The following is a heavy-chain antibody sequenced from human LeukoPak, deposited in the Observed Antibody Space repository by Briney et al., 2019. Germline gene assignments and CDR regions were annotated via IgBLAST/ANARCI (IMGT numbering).Heavy chain of an antibody. J-gene: IGHJ4*02. CDR3: AREESTRIDY. CDR1: GYTFTSYD. CDR2: MNPNSGNT. Sequence: ASVKVSCKASGYTFTSYDINWVRQATGQGLEWMGWMNPNSGNTGCAQKFQGRVTMTRDTSTSTVYMELSSLRSEDTAVYYCAREESTRIDYWGQGTLVTVSS. D-gene: IGHD2-2*01. V-gene: IGHV1-8*01.